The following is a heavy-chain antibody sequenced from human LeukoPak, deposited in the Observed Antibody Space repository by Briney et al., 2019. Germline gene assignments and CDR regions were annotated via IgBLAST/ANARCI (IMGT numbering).Heavy chain of an antibody. J-gene: IGHJ5*02. Sequence: GSVKVSCKASGYTFTSYGISWVRQAPGQGLEWMGWISGYNGNTNYAQKLQGRVTMTTDTSTSTAYMELRRLRSDDTAVPYCARDNYCSSTSCYLGRGWFDPWGQGTLVTVSS. CDR3: ARDNYCSSTSCYLGRGWFDP. CDR1: GYTFTSYG. D-gene: IGHD2-2*01. V-gene: IGHV1-18*01. CDR2: ISGYNGNT.